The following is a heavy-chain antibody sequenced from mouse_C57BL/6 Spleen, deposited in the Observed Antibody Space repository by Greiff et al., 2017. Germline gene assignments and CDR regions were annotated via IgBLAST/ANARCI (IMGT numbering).Heavy chain of an antibody. V-gene: IGHV1-54*01. CDR2: INPGSGGT. Sequence: QVQLQQSGAELVRPGTSVKVSCKASGYAFTNYLIEWVKQRPGQGLEWIGVINPGSGGTNYNEKFKDTATLTADKSSSTAYMQLSSLTSEDSAFYVCARLITTVVEYCFSYWGQGTILTVSS. J-gene: IGHJ2*01. D-gene: IGHD1-1*01. CDR3: ARLITTVVEYCFSY. CDR1: GYAFTNYL.